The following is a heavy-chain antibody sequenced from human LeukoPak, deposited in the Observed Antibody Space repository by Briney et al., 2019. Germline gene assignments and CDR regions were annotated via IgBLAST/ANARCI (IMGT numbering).Heavy chain of an antibody. V-gene: IGHV3-15*01. CDR2: IKSKTDGGTT. CDR3: AREYYYYGSGSYYNYDAFDI. D-gene: IGHD3-10*01. J-gene: IGHJ3*02. CDR1: GFTFSNAW. Sequence: GGSLRLSCAASGFTFSNAWMSWVRQAPGKGLEWVGRIKSKTDGGTTDYAAPVKGRFTISRDDSKNTLYLQMNSLRAEDTAVYYCAREYYYYGSGSYYNYDAFDIWGQGTMVTVSS.